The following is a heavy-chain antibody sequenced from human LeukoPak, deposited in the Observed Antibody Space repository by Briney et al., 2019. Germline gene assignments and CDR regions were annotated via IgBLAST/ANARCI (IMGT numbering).Heavy chain of an antibody. Sequence: GGSLRLSCAASGFIFSDFSMSWVRQAPRKGLEWVSTIRANGRDTYYADSVKGRFTISRDNSKNTLYLEMSSLRAVDTAVYYCAKGGYTTWFAPWGQGTLVTVSS. D-gene: IGHD2-15*01. CDR1: GFIFSDFS. CDR3: AKGGYTTWFAP. J-gene: IGHJ5*02. V-gene: IGHV3-23*01. CDR2: IRANGRDT.